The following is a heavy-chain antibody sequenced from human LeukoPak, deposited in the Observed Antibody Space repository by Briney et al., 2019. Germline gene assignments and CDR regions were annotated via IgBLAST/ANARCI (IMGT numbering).Heavy chain of an antibody. CDR2: INPNTGGT. CDR3: ARVGDGLNDGFDI. V-gene: IGHV1-2*06. CDR1: GYTFTGHY. Sequence: GASVKVSCKASGYTFTGHYMNWVRQAPGQGLEWMGRINPNTGGTNYAQNFQGSVTMTRDTSITTVYVELSRLRSDDTAVYYCARVGDGLNDGFDIWGQGTMVTVSS. D-gene: IGHD5-24*01. J-gene: IGHJ3*02.